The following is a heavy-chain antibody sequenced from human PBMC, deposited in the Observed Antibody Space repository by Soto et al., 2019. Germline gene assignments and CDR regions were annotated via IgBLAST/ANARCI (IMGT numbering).Heavy chain of an antibody. CDR2: ISYDGSNK. J-gene: IGHJ6*02. Sequence: VGSLRLSCAASGFTFSSYGMHWVRQAPGKGLEWVAVISYDGSNKYYADSVKGRFTISRDNSKNTLYLQMNSLRAEDTAVYYCAKDLAANVGPYYYYGMDVWGQGTTVTVSS. CDR1: GFTFSSYG. V-gene: IGHV3-30*18. D-gene: IGHD2-15*01. CDR3: AKDLAANVGPYYYYGMDV.